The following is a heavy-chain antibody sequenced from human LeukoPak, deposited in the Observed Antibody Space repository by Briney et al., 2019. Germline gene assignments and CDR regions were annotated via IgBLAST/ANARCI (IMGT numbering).Heavy chain of an antibody. Sequence: SETLSLTCTVSGGSISSYYWSWIRQPAGKGLEWIGRIYTSGSTNYNPSLKSRVTMSVDTSKNQFSLKLSSVTAADTAVYYCAKVGYSSGWYSGWFDPWGQGTLVTVSS. CDR3: AKVGYSSGWYSGWFDP. CDR1: GGSISSYY. D-gene: IGHD6-19*01. V-gene: IGHV4-4*07. CDR2: IYTSGST. J-gene: IGHJ5*02.